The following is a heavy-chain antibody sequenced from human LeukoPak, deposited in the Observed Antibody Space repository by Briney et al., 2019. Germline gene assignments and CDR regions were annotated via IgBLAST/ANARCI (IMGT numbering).Heavy chain of an antibody. CDR1: GFTLSSDE. CDR2: ISSSGSSI. CDR3: GRFGYAAAVDL. J-gene: IGHJ4*02. V-gene: IGHV3-48*03. Sequence: GGSLRLSCEASGFTLSSDEINWVRQAPGKGLEWISYISSSGSSIYYADSVKGRFTVSRDNAKNSVYLQMSSLRAEDSAVYSCGRFGYAAAVDLWGQGTLVTVSS. D-gene: IGHD6-13*01.